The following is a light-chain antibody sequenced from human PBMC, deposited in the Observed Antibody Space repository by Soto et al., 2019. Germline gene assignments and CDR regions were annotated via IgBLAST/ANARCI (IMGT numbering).Light chain of an antibody. CDR2: QVS. J-gene: IGLJ3*02. Sequence: QSALTQPPSVSGSPGQSVTISCTGTSSDVGSYNRVSWYQQPPGTAPKLMIGQVSNRPSGVPDRFSGSKSGNTASLTISGLQAEDEADYYCSSYTSSGTWVFGGGTKLTVL. CDR1: SSDVGSYNR. V-gene: IGLV2-18*02. CDR3: SSYTSSGTWV.